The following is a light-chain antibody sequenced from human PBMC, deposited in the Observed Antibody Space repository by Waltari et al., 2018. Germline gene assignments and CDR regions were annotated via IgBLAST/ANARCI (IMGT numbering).Light chain of an antibody. CDR3: QQSIQWPYT. Sequence: DIAMTQSPATLSLSPGERATLSCRASQSVNRNLAWYQQKPGQHPRHLIYGVSSRATGIPDRFTCRGSGMEFTLTLSSLEPEDVGIYHCQQSIQWPYTFGQGTKVEIK. V-gene: IGKV3D-15*01. CDR2: GVS. CDR1: QSVNRN. J-gene: IGKJ2*01.